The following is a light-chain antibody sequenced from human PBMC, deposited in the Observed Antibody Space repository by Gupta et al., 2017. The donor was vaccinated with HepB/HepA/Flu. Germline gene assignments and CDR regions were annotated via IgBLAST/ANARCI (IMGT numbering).Light chain of an antibody. V-gene: IGLV2-14*01. CDR2: DVN. Sequence: QSALTQPAPVSGSPGQQITISCTGSSSDVGAYNYVSWYQQHPGKAPKLMIYDVNNRPSGVSNRFSGSKSGNTASLTISGLQAEDEADYYCSSYTSSTTLGVFGTGTKVTVL. CDR1: SSDVGAYNY. J-gene: IGLJ1*01. CDR3: SSYTSSTTLGV.